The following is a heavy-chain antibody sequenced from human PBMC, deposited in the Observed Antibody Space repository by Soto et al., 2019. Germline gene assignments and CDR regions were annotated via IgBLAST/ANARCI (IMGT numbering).Heavy chain of an antibody. CDR2: ISYDGTKT. CDR3: AKDRGPLRQWLIDPFDY. D-gene: IGHD6-19*01. J-gene: IGHJ4*02. V-gene: IGHV3-30*18. CDR1: GFTFSIYA. Sequence: QVQLVESGGGVVQPGRSLRVSCAASGFTFSIYAMHWVRQAPGTGLEWVAVISYDGTKTYYADSVKGRFTISRENSKNTVYLQMNSLRDEDTAVYYCAKDRGPLRQWLIDPFDYWGQGTLVTVSP.